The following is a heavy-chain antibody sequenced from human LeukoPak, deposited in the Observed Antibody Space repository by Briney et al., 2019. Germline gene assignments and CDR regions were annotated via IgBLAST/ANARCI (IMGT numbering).Heavy chain of an antibody. CDR1: GFTFSSYS. Sequence: GGSLRLSCAASGFTFSSYSMNWVRQAPGKGLEWVSSISSSSIYIYYADSVKGRFTISRDNAKNPLYLHMNSLRAEDTAVYYCARDLSTYYYYMDVWGKGTTVTVSS. CDR3: ARDLSTYYYYMDV. J-gene: IGHJ6*03. V-gene: IGHV3-21*01. CDR2: ISSSSIYI.